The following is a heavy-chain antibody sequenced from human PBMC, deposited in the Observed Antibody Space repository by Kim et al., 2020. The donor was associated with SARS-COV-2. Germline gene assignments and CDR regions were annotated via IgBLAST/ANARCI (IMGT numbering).Heavy chain of an antibody. CDR3: AKAGAPDDYGDFLSYFQH. D-gene: IGHD4-17*01. J-gene: IGHJ1*01. CDR1: GFTFSSYA. Sequence: GGSLRLSCAASGFTFSSYAMSWVRQAPGKGLEWVSAISGSGGSTYYADSVKGRFTISRDHSKNTRYLQMNSLRAEDTAVYYCAKAGAPDDYGDFLSYFQHWGQGTLVTVSS. V-gene: IGHV3-23*01. CDR2: ISGSGGST.